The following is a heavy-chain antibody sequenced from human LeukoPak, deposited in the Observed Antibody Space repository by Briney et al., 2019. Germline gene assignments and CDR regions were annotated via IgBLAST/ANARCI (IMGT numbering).Heavy chain of an antibody. J-gene: IGHJ4*02. D-gene: IGHD3-22*01. Sequence: PSETLSLTCAVYGGSFSGYYWSWIRQPPGKGQEWIGEINHGGSTNYNPSLKSRVTISVDTSKNQFSLKLSSVTAADTAVYYCARVALGYYYNSTTLEDYWGQGTLVTVSS. CDR1: GGSFSGYY. V-gene: IGHV4-34*01. CDR3: ARVALGYYYNSTTLEDY. CDR2: INHGGST.